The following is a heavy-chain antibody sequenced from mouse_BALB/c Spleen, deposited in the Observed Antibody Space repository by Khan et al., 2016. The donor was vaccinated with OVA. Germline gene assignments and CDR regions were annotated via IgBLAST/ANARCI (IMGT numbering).Heavy chain of an antibody. J-gene: IGHJ2*01. D-gene: IGHD1-1*01. CDR2: LYPGDENT. V-gene: IGHV1-84*02. CDR1: GYIFTYYY. Sequence: QVQLQQPGPELVKPGTSVKISCKASGYIFTYYYINWVKKKPGQGLEWIGWLYPGDENTKYNEKFKDMANMTVDTSSTTAFMQLSSLTSEDTAVDFSARGGYYGNSLCAYWGQGTTLTVSS. CDR3: ARGGYYGNSLCAY.